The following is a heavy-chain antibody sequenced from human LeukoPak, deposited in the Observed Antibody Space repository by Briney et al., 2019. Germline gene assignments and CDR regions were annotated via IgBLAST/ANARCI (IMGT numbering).Heavy chain of an antibody. CDR2: IYWNDDK. Sequence: ESGPTLVKPTETLTLTCTFSGFSLNTGGMGVGWIRQPPGKALEWLALIYWNDDKRYSPSLQTRLTVTKDTSKNQVVLTVTNMDPADTAAYYCARKDPRLVAFYYDYWGQGTLVTVSS. D-gene: IGHD1-1*01. CDR1: GFSLNTGGMG. CDR3: ARKDPRLVAFYYDY. V-gene: IGHV2-5*01. J-gene: IGHJ4*02.